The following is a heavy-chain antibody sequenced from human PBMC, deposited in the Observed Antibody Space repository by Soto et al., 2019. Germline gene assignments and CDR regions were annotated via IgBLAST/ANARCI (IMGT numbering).Heavy chain of an antibody. D-gene: IGHD2-15*01. J-gene: IGHJ6*02. CDR3: SKVVEMPTKPSYYYALDI. Sequence: GGSLRLSCAASGFTFSSYAMSWVRQAPGKGLEWVSAISGSGGSTYYADSVKGRFTISRDNSKNTLYLQMNSLRAEDTAVYNCSKVVEMPTKPSYYYALDIWGQGTTVTVSS. V-gene: IGHV3-23*01. CDR1: GFTFSSYA. CDR2: ISGSGGST.